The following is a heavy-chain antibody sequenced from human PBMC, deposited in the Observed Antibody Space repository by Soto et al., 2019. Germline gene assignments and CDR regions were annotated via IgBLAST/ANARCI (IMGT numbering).Heavy chain of an antibody. V-gene: IGHV1-46*01. CDR3: AGDKDYKLELRPHHYYYYYYGMDV. Sequence: QVQLVQSGAEVKKPGASVKVSCKASGYTFTSYYMHWVRQAPGQGLEWMGIINPSGGSTSYAQKFQGRVNMTRDTSTSTVYMELSSLRSEDTAVYYCAGDKDYKLELRPHHYYYYYYGMDVWGQGTTVTVSS. J-gene: IGHJ6*02. D-gene: IGHD1-7*01. CDR2: INPSGGST. CDR1: GYTFTSYY.